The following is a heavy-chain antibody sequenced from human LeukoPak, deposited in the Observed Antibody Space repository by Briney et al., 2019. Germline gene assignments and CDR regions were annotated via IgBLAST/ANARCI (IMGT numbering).Heavy chain of an antibody. CDR1: GFTFSSYA. CDR3: ARRHSSSWYVDY. V-gene: IGHV3-30*04. J-gene: IGHJ4*02. D-gene: IGHD6-13*01. CDR2: ISYDGSNK. Sequence: GGSLRLSCAASGFTFSSYAMSWVRQAPGKGLEWVAVISYDGSNKYYADSVKGRFTISRDNSKNTLYLQMNSLRAEDTAVYYCARRHSSSWYVDYWGQGTLVTVSS.